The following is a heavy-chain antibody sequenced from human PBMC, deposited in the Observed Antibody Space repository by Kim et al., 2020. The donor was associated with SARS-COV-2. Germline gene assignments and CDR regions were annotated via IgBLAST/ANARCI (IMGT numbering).Heavy chain of an antibody. Sequence: GSTNYHPPLRSRVTISVDTSKNQFSLKLSSVTAADTAVYYCARDSYGSGTWGQGTLVTVSS. D-gene: IGHD3-10*01. CDR3: ARDSYGSGT. J-gene: IGHJ5*02. V-gene: IGHV4-59*01. CDR2: GST.